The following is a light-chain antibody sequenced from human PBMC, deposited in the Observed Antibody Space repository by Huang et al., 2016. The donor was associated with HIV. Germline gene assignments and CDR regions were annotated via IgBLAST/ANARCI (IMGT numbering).Light chain of an antibody. CDR1: QSVSSH. CDR3: QQYNNWPRT. J-gene: IGKJ1*01. CDR2: GAS. Sequence: EIVMTQSPATLSVSPGDGATLSCRAIQSVSSHLPLDHQKPGQAPRLLIYGASTRATGVPARFSASGSGTEFTLTISSLQSEDFAVYYCQQYNNWPRTFGQGTKVEIK. V-gene: IGKV3-15*01.